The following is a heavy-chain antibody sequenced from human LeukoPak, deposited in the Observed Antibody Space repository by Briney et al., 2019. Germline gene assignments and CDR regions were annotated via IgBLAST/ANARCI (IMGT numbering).Heavy chain of an antibody. CDR1: GFTFDDYA. CDR2: ISWDGGST. D-gene: IGHD3-9*01. Sequence: GGSLRLSCAASGFTFDDYAMHWVRQAPGKGLEWVTLISWDGGSTYYADSVKGRFTISRDNSKNSLYLQMNSLRAEDTALYYCAKNGPHYDILTGRSYYYYGMDVWGQGTTVTVSS. V-gene: IGHV3-43D*03. CDR3: AKNGPHYDILTGRSYYYYGMDV. J-gene: IGHJ6*02.